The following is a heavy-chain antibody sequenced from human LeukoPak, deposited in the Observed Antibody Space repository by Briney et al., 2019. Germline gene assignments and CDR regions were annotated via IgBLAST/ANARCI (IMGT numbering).Heavy chain of an antibody. V-gene: IGHV3-7*01. CDR2: INQDGSHK. CDR1: GISFSDFW. CDR3: ARDRGYTSYDY. Sequence: GGSLRLSCAASGISFSDFWMHWIRRAPGKGLEWVANINQDGSHKYYVDSVEGRFTISRDTAKNSVHLEMNSLRVEDTAVYYCARDRGYTSYDYWGQGILVTVSS. J-gene: IGHJ4*02. D-gene: IGHD3-22*01.